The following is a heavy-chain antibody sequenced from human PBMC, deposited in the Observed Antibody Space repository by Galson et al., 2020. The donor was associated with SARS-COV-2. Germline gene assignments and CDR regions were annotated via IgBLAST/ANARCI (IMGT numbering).Heavy chain of an antibody. CDR2: ISGSGSST. J-gene: IGHJ6*03. Sequence: GESLKISCAASGFTFSSYAMSWVRQAPGKGLEWVSAISGSGSSTYYADSVKGRFTISRDNSKNTLYLQMNSLRAEDTAVYYCAKEAEAGTHYYYYYMDVWGKGTTVTVSS. CDR1: GFTFSSYA. CDR3: AKEAEAGTHYYYYYMDV. D-gene: IGHD6-19*01. V-gene: IGHV3-23*01.